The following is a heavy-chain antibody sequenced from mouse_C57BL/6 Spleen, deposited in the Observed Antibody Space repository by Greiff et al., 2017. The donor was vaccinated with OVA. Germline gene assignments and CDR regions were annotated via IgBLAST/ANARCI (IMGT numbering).Heavy chain of an antibody. CDR3: ARGDYYYGSSYDYAMDY. CDR1: GYTFTDYN. V-gene: IGHV1-18*01. CDR2: INPNNGGT. Sequence: EVQVVESGPELVKPGASVKIPCKASGYTFTDYNMDWVKQSHGKSLEWIGDINPNNGGTIYNQKFKGKATLTVDKSSSTAYMELRSLTSEDTAVYYCARGDYYYGSSYDYAMDYWGQGTSVTVSS. D-gene: IGHD1-1*01. J-gene: IGHJ4*01.